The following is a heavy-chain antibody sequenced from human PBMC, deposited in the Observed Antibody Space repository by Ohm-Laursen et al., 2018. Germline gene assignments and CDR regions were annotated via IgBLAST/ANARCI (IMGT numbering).Heavy chain of an antibody. V-gene: IGHV4-59*01. CDR2: IYYSGKT. CDR3: ARLDPTEGGFDS. CDR1: GGSFNSYY. Sequence: SETLSLTCTVSGGSFNSYYWSWIRQTPTKELEWIGFIYYSGKTNYNPSLISRVSMSMDTSKNQFPLVLTSVTSADTAVYYCARLDPTEGGFDSWGQGTLVTVSS. D-gene: IGHD4-17*01. J-gene: IGHJ4*02.